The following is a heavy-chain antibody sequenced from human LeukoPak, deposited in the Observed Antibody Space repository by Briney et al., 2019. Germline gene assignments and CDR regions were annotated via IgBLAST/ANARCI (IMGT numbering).Heavy chain of an antibody. D-gene: IGHD3-10*01. Sequence: GASVKVSCKASGYTLTNYAMNWVRQAPGQGLEWMGWICAYNGNTELAQKFQGRVTLATDASTSTAYVELRSLTSDDTAVYFCARGGSRSRRGYDAFDIWGQGTMVTVSS. CDR1: GYTLTNYA. CDR2: ICAYNGNT. CDR3: ARGGSRSRRGYDAFDI. V-gene: IGHV1-18*01. J-gene: IGHJ3*02.